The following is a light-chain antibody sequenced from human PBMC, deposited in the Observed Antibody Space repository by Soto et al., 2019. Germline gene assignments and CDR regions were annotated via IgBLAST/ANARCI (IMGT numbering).Light chain of an antibody. Sequence: QLVVTQPPSASGTPGQRVSISCSGGSSNIGTNTVNWYQHLPGTAPKLLIFSNDERPPGVPDRFSGSKSGTSASLAISGLHSDDEADYYCATWDDSLNGVVFGGGTKVTVL. V-gene: IGLV1-44*01. CDR2: SND. J-gene: IGLJ2*01. CDR3: ATWDDSLNGVV. CDR1: SSNIGTNT.